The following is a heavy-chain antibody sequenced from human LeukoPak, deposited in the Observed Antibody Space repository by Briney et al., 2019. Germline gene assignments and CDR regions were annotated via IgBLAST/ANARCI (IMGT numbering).Heavy chain of an antibody. J-gene: IGHJ4*02. Sequence: GGSLRLSCAASGFIFSRYGMHWVRQAPGEGLEWVAVIWYDGSKKYYADSVKGRFTISRDNSKNTLFLDINSLRAEDTALYYCARADETNVDYWGQGTLVIVST. CDR3: ARADETNVDY. CDR1: GFIFSRYG. CDR2: IWYDGSKK. V-gene: IGHV3-33*01.